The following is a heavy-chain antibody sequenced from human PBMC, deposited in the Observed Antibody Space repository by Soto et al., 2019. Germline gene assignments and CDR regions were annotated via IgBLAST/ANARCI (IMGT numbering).Heavy chain of an antibody. CDR3: ARGIAARVLWFDP. CDR1: GGSISSGGYY. D-gene: IGHD6-6*01. CDR2: IYYSGST. V-gene: IGHV4-31*03. Sequence: SETLSLTCTVSGGSISSGGYYWSWIRHHPGNGLEWIGYIYYSGSTYHNPSLKSRVTISVNTSKNQFSLKLSSVTAADTAVYYCARGIAARVLWFDPWGQGTMVTV. J-gene: IGHJ5*02.